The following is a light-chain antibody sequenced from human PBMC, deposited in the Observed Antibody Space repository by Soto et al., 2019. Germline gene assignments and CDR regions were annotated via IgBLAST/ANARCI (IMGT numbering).Light chain of an antibody. CDR1: SSNIGNNY. CDR2: YNN. Sequence: QSVLTQPPSVSAAPGQKVTISCSGSSSNIGNNYVSWYQQLPGTAPKLLIYYNNKRPSGIPDRFSGSKSGTSATLGITGLQTGDEADYYCGTWDSSLSAVLFGGGTKLTVL. CDR3: GTWDSSLSAVL. V-gene: IGLV1-51*01. J-gene: IGLJ2*01.